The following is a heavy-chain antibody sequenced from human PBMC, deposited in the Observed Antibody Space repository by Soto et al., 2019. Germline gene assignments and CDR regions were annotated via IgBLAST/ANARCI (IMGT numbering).Heavy chain of an antibody. CDR1: GGSISSSNYY. D-gene: IGHD3-3*02. CDR3: SCTRLAADRDALDI. CDR2: VYYNGFT. Sequence: SETLSLTCTVSGGSISSSNYYWAWIRQPPGKGLEWIGSVYYNGFTYYNPSLKSRVTISVDTSKNQFSLKLTSVTAADTAVYYCSCTRLAADRDALDISGQRTMDTGSS. J-gene: IGHJ3*02. V-gene: IGHV4-39*01.